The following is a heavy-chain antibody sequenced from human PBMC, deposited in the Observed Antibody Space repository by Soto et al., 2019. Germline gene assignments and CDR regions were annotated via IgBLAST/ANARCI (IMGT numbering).Heavy chain of an antibody. CDR1: GGSFSGYY. J-gene: IGHJ4*02. Sequence: SETLSLTCAVYGGSFSGYYWSWIRQPPGKGLEWIGEINHSGSTNYNPSLKSRVTISVDTSKNQFSLKLSSVTAADTAVYYCARRQRGYSYGYGTNYFDYWGQGTLVTVSS. CDR2: INHSGST. CDR3: ARRQRGYSYGYGTNYFDY. D-gene: IGHD5-18*01. V-gene: IGHV4-34*01.